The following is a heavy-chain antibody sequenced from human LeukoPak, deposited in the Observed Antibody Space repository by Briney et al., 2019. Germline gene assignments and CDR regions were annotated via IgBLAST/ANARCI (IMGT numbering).Heavy chain of an antibody. V-gene: IGHV4-59*01. CDR1: GGSISSYY. Sequence: PSETLSLTCTVSGGSISSYYWSWIRQPPGKGLEWIGYISYSGSTKYNPSLKSRASISVDTSKNQFSLKLSSVTAADTAVYYCARETWIGYYFDYWGQGTLVTVSS. J-gene: IGHJ4*02. CDR2: ISYSGST. D-gene: IGHD5-12*01. CDR3: ARETWIGYYFDY.